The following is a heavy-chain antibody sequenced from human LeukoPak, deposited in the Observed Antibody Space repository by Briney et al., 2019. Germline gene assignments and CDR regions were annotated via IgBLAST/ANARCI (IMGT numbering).Heavy chain of an antibody. CDR3: ARDERYYDSSGYYSPFDY. D-gene: IGHD3-22*01. J-gene: IGHJ4*02. Sequence: GGSLRLSCAASGFTFDDYGMSWVRQAPGKGLEWVSSINWNGGSTGYADSVKGRFTISRDNAKNSLYLQMNSLRAEDTALYYCARDERYYDSSGYYSPFDYWGQGTLVTVSS. CDR2: INWNGGST. CDR1: GFTFDDYG. V-gene: IGHV3-20*04.